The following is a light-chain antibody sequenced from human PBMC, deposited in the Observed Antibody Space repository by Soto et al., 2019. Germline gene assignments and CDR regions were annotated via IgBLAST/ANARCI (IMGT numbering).Light chain of an antibody. V-gene: IGKV3-11*01. CDR2: DAS. Sequence: EIVLTQSPATLSLSPGERATLSCRASQSVSSYLAWYQQKPGQAPRLLIYDASNRATGIPARFSGSGSGTDFTLTISSLEPEDFAVYYCQQRSHWPPWLTFGGGTKVEIK. CDR1: QSVSSY. CDR3: QQRSHWPPWLT. J-gene: IGKJ4*01.